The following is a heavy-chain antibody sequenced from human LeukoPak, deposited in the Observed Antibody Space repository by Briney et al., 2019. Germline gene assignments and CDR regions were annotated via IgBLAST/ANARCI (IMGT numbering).Heavy chain of an antibody. V-gene: IGHV1-2*02. CDR1: GYTFTSYD. Sequence: ASVKVSCKASGYTFTSYDVNWVRQATGQGLEWMGWINPNSGGTNYAQKFQGRVTMTRDTSISTAYMELSRLRSDDTAVYYCARLAYYDQGYWGQGTLVTVSS. D-gene: IGHD3-3*01. CDR2: INPNSGGT. J-gene: IGHJ4*02. CDR3: ARLAYYDQGY.